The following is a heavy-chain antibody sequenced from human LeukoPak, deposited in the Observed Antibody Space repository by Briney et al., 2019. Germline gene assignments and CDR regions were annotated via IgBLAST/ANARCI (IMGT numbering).Heavy chain of an antibody. Sequence: GGSLRLSCAASGFTFDDYAMHWVRQAPGKGLEWVSGISGSGGSTYYADSVKGRFTISRDNYTLYLQMNSLRAEDTAVYYCASRNGDYGYWGQGTLVTVSS. CDR2: ISGSGGST. CDR1: GFTFDDYA. J-gene: IGHJ4*02. V-gene: IGHV3-23*01. D-gene: IGHD4-17*01. CDR3: ASRNGDYGY.